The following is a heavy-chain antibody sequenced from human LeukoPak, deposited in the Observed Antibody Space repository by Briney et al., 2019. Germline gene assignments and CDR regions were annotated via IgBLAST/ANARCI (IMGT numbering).Heavy chain of an antibody. D-gene: IGHD2-2*01. V-gene: IGHV3-11*01. CDR1: GFTLSDYY. CDR2: ISSSGSTI. Sequence: GGSLRLSCAASGFTLSDYYMSWIRHAPRQGLEWVSYISSSGSTIYYADSVKGRFTISRDNAKNSLYLQMNSLRAEDTAVYYCARTDPDCSSTSCYSFDIWGQGTMVTVSS. J-gene: IGHJ3*02. CDR3: ARTDPDCSSTSCYSFDI.